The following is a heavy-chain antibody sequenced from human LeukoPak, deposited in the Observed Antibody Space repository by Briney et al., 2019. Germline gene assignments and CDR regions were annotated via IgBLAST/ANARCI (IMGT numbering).Heavy chain of an antibody. CDR2: IGGGGGDT. CDR3: EKAVLGYLWYFDY. CDR1: GFTFHNYA. D-gene: IGHD2-2*03. Sequence: GGSLRLSCAALSGFTFHNYAMTWVRQAPGEGLEWVSTIGGGGGDTYYADSVKGRFTISRDNSKNTLYLQMNSLRADDTAVYFCEKAVLGYLWYFDYWGQGTLVSVSS. J-gene: IGHJ4*02. V-gene: IGHV3-23*01.